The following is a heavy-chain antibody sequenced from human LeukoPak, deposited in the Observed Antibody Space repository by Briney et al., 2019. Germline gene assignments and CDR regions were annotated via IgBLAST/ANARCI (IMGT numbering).Heavy chain of an antibody. CDR1: GFTFSSYA. D-gene: IGHD2-2*01. Sequence: GGSLRLSCAASGFTFSSYAMHWVRQAPGKGLEYVSAISSNGGSTYYANSVKGRFTISRDNSKNTLYLQMGSLRAEDMAVYYCARGGLLGYCSSTSCLDDAFDIWGQGTMVTVSS. J-gene: IGHJ3*02. V-gene: IGHV3-64*01. CDR2: ISSNGGST. CDR3: ARGGLLGYCSSTSCLDDAFDI.